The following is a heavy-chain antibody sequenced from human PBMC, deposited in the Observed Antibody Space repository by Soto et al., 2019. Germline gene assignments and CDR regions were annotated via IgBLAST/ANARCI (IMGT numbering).Heavy chain of an antibody. V-gene: IGHV3-30*18. CDR2: VSNDGILK. CDR3: AKDSGSGMTETKFDE. CDR1: GFIFSGYD. D-gene: IGHD2-15*01. J-gene: IGHJ4*02. Sequence: QVQLVESGGGVVQPGRSLRLSCAASGFIFSGYDMHWVRQAPGKGLEWVAVVSNDGILKYYADSVRGRFTIFRDNSMNTMYLQMNSLTREDTAQYYCAKDSGSGMTETKFDEWGQGTLVTVSS.